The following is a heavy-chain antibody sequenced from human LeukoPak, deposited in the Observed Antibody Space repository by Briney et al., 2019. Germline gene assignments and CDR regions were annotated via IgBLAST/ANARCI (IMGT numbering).Heavy chain of an antibody. D-gene: IGHD3-9*01. CDR2: INPNSGGT. Sequence: SVNVSLKASGYTFTGYYMHWVRQAPGQGLEWMGWINPNSGGTNYAQKFQGPVTMTRDTSISTAYMEQSRLRSDDTAVYYCARVEDVLRYFDLDYMDLWGKGSLVTVSS. CDR3: ARVEDVLRYFDLDYMDL. V-gene: IGHV1-2*02. CDR1: GYTFTGYY. J-gene: IGHJ6*03.